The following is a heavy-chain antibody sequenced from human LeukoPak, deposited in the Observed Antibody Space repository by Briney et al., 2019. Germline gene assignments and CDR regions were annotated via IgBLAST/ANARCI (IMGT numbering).Heavy chain of an antibody. D-gene: IGHD1-20*01. Sequence: GGSLRLSCAASGFSFSDAWMNWVRQAPGKGLEWVGRIKSKADGETIDYAAPVKGRFTFSRDDSKNMLYLQMNSLKSEDTAVYYCSTLTSRGLSDSWGQGTLVTVSS. CDR3: STLTSRGLSDS. CDR2: IKSKADGETI. CDR1: GFSFSDAW. J-gene: IGHJ4*02. V-gene: IGHV3-15*07.